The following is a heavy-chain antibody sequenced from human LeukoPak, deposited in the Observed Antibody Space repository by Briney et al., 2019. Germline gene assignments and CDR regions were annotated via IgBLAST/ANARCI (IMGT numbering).Heavy chain of an antibody. CDR3: ARDGVAATRFDYYYGMDV. CDR2: IYSGGNT. V-gene: IGHV3-66*01. D-gene: IGHD1-26*01. Sequence: PGGSLRLSCAASGFAFNLYAMSWVRQAPGKGLEWVSVIYSGGNTYYADSVKGRFTISRDNSKNTLYLQMNSLRAEDTAVYYCARDGVAATRFDYYYGMDVWGQGTTVTVSS. CDR1: GFAFNLYA. J-gene: IGHJ6*02.